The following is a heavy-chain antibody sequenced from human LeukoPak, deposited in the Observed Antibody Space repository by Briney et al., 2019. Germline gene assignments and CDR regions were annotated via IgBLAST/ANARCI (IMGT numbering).Heavy chain of an antibody. V-gene: IGHV3-33*01. CDR3: ARDSLGTVFDY. CDR2: IWYDGSNK. Sequence: PGRSLGLSCAASGFTFSSYGMHWVRQAPGKGLEWVAVIWYDGSNKYYADSVKGRFTLSRDNSKNTLYLQMNSLRAEDTAVYYCARDSLGTVFDYWGQGTLVTVSS. CDR1: GFTFSSYG. J-gene: IGHJ4*02. D-gene: IGHD6-13*01.